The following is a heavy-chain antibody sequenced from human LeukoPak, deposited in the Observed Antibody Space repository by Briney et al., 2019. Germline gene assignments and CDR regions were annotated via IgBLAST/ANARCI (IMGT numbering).Heavy chain of an antibody. CDR2: IYYSGST. CDR3: ARIAAAGTLTFDY. V-gene: IGHV4-39*01. J-gene: IGHJ4*02. D-gene: IGHD6-13*01. CDR1: GGSISSSSYY. Sequence: SETLSLTRTVSGGSISSSSYYWGWIRQPPGKGLEWIGSIYYSGSTYYNPSLKSRVTISVDTSKNQFSLKLSSVTAADTAVYYCARIAAAGTLTFDYWGQGTLVTVSS.